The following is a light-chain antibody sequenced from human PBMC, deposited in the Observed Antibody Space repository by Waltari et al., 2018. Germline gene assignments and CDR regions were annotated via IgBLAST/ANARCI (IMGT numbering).Light chain of an antibody. CDR2: TAS. CDR3: QQSFSS. Sequence: DIQMTQSPSFLSASIGDRVTITCRASLNIVNSVNWYQQKPGKAPKLLIYTASTLQGGVPSRFSGSGSGTDFTLTITNLQLEDFATYYCQQSFSSFGGGTKVEIK. CDR1: LNIVNS. V-gene: IGKV1-39*01. J-gene: IGKJ4*01.